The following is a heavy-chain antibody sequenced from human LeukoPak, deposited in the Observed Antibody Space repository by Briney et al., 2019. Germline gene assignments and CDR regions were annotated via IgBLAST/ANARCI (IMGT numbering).Heavy chain of an antibody. V-gene: IGHV3-23*01. CDR1: GFTFSSYG. J-gene: IGHJ4*02. CDR3: AKDGLGSGENYYFDY. Sequence: PGGSLRLSCAASGFTFSSYGMSWVRQAPGKGLEWVSAISGSGGSTYYADSVKGRFTISRDNSKNTLYLQMNSLRAEDTAVYDWAKDGLGSGENYYFDYWGKGTRVTVP. CDR2: ISGSGGST. D-gene: IGHD3-16*01.